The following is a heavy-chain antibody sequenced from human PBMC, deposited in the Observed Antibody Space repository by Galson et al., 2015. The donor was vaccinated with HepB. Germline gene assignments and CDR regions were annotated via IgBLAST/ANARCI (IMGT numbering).Heavy chain of an antibody. Sequence: SVKVSCKASGYTFTNYAMNWVRQAPGQGLEWMGWIDTNTGNPTYAQGFTGRFVFSLDTSVSTSYLQISSLEAEDTAVYYCAKDYPPTRGVRCTFDMWGQGTMVTVSS. CDR3: AKDYPPTRGVRCTFDM. D-gene: IGHD3-10*01. J-gene: IGHJ3*02. CDR1: GYTFTNYA. V-gene: IGHV7-4-1*02. CDR2: IDTNTGNP.